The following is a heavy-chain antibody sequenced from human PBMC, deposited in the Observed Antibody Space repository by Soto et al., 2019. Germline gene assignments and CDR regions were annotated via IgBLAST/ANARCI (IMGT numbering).Heavy chain of an antibody. CDR2: IYYSRST. J-gene: IGHJ5*02. V-gene: IGHV4-30-4*01. Sequence: QVQLQESGPGLVKPSQTLSLTCTVSGGSISSGDYYWSWIRQPPGKGLAWIGYIYYSRSTYYNPSLMSRFTISVDTSKTQSSLKLSSVTAADTAVYYCARALVGEWFSLDPWGQGTLVTVSS. D-gene: IGHD3-3*01. CDR1: GGSISSGDYY. CDR3: ARALVGEWFSLDP.